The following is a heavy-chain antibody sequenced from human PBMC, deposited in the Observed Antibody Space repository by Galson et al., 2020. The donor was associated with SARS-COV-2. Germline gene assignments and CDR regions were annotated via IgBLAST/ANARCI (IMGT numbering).Heavy chain of an antibody. CDR3: ARVGDYYDSSGYYWFDP. D-gene: IGHD3-22*01. V-gene: IGHV4-34*01. Sequence: SETLSLTCAVYGGSFSGYYWSWIRQPPGKGLEWIGEINHSGSTNYNPSLKSRVTISVDTSKNQFSLKLSSVTAVDTAVYYCARVGDYYDSSGYYWFDPWGQGTLVTVSS. CDR2: INHSGST. CDR1: GGSFSGYY. J-gene: IGHJ5*02.